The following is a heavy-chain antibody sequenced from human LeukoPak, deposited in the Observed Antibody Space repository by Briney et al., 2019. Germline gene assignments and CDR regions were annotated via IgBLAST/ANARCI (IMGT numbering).Heavy chain of an antibody. J-gene: IGHJ4*02. Sequence: GGSLRLSCAASGFTFSSYWMSWVRQAPGKGLEWVSGIIWNGGSTTYADSVKGRFTISRDNAKNSLYLQMNSLRAEDTAVYYCARDYSTVTTFFDYWGQGTLVTVSS. V-gene: IGHV3-20*04. CDR3: ARDYSTVTTFFDY. D-gene: IGHD4-17*01. CDR2: IIWNGGST. CDR1: GFTFSSYW.